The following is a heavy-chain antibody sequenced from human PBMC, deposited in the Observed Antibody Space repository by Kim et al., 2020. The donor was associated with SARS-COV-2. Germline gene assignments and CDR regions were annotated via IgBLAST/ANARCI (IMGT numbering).Heavy chain of an antibody. D-gene: IGHD3-10*01. CDR3: AKRGVPLVMCHFDC. J-gene: IGHJ4*01. V-gene: IGHV3-23*01. CDR2: ITSSGGST. CDR1: GFIFSNYG. Sequence: GGSLRLSCAASGFIFSNYGMSWVRQAPGKGLEWVSFITSSGGSTYYADSVKGRFTISRDNSKNTLYLQINSLRAEDTAVYYCAKRGVPLVMCHFDCWGQGTLVTVSS.